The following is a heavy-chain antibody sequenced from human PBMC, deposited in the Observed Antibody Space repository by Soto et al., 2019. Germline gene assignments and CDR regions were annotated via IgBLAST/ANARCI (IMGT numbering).Heavy chain of an antibody. CDR2: ISYDGSNK. Sequence: QVQLVESGGGVVQPGRSLRLSCAASGFTFSSYGMHWVRQAPGKGLEWVAVISYDGSNKYYADSVKGRFTISRDNSKNTLYLQMNSLRAEDTAMYYCAKWSGYGMDVWGQGTTVTVSS. CDR1: GFTFSSYG. V-gene: IGHV3-30*18. CDR3: AKWSGYGMDV. J-gene: IGHJ6*02. D-gene: IGHD3-10*01.